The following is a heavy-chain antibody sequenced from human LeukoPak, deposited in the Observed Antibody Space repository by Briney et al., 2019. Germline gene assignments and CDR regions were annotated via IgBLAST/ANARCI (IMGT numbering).Heavy chain of an antibody. Sequence: PGGSLRLSCAASGFTFSSYGMHWVRQAPGKGLEWVAFIRYDGSNKYYADSVKGRFTISRYNSKNTLYLQMNSLRAEDTAVYYCAKDRRMTTGLFGYWGQGTLVTVSS. CDR2: IRYDGSNK. CDR3: AKDRRMTTGLFGY. V-gene: IGHV3-30*02. D-gene: IGHD4-17*01. J-gene: IGHJ4*02. CDR1: GFTFSSYG.